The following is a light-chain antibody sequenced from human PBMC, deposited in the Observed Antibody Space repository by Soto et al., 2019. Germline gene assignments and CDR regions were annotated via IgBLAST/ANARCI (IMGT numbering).Light chain of an antibody. J-gene: IGKJ1*01. CDR2: DAF. CDR3: QQYNNLPPT. V-gene: IGKV3-11*01. CDR1: QSVSTY. Sequence: IVLTQSPSTLSLSPGERATLSCRASQSVSTYLAWYQQKPGQAPRLLIYDAFNRATGVPARFRGSGSGTDFTLTISSLQSEDSAFYYCQQYNNLPPTFGQGTKVDIK.